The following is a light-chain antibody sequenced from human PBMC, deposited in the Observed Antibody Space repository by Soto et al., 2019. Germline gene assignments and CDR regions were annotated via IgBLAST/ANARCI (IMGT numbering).Light chain of an antibody. CDR1: QTISSC. J-gene: IGKJ1*01. V-gene: IGKV1-5*03. CDR2: KAS. Sequence: DIQMTQSPSTLSGSVGDRVTITCRASQTISSCLAWYQQKPGKAPKLLIYKASTLKSVVPSRFSGSGSGTEFTLTISSLQPDDFATYYCQHYNSYSEAFGQGTKVELK. CDR3: QHYNSYSEA.